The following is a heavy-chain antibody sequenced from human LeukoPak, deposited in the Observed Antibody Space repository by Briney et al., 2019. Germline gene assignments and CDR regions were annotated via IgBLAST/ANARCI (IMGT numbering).Heavy chain of an antibody. D-gene: IGHD2-2*01. CDR2: IYTSGST. V-gene: IGHV4-61*02. J-gene: IGHJ5*02. CDR3: AREVIIPYCSSTSCPEDHWFDP. CDR1: GGSLSSGSYY. Sequence: PSETLSLTCTVSGGSLSSGSYYWSWIRQPAGTGLEWIGRIYTSGSTNYNPSLKSRVTISVDTSKNQFSLKLSSVTAADTAVYYCAREVIIPYCSSTSCPEDHWFDPWGQGTLVTVSS.